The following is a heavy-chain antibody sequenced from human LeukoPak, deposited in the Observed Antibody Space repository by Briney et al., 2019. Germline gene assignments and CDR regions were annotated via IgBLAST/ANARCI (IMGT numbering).Heavy chain of an antibody. J-gene: IGHJ4*02. D-gene: IGHD3-22*01. CDR3: AKDMGYYDSSGYYLYYFDY. CDR1: GGSFSGYY. V-gene: IGHV4-34*01. Sequence: SETLSLTCAVYGGSFSGYYWSWIRQPPGKGLEWIGEINHSGSTNYNPSLKSRVTISVDTSKNQFSLKLSSVTAADTAVYYCAKDMGYYDSSGYYLYYFDYWGQGTLVTVSS. CDR2: INHSGST.